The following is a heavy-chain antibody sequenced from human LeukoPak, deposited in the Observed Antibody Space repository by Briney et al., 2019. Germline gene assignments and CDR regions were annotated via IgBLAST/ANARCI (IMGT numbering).Heavy chain of an antibody. J-gene: IGHJ4*02. V-gene: IGHV3-23*01. CDR2: ISGSGGST. D-gene: IGHD3-9*01. Sequence: GGSLRLSCAASGFTLSSYAMSCVRQAPGKGLEWVSAISGSGGSTYYADSVKGGFTISRDNSKNTLYLQMNSLRAEDTAVYYCAKTGSGVSVPYYFDYWGQGTLVTVSS. CDR3: AKTGSGVSVPYYFDY. CDR1: GFTLSSYA.